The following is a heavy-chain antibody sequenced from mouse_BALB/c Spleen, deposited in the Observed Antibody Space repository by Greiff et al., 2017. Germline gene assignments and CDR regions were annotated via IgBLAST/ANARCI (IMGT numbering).Heavy chain of an antibody. CDR3: ARARGNYFFDY. D-gene: IGHD2-1*01. Sequence: EVMLVESGGGLVKPGGSLKLSCAASGFTFSSYAMSWVRQTPEKRLEWVASISSGGSTYYPDSVKGRFTISRDNARNILYLQMSSLRSEDTAMYYCARARGNYFFDYWGQGTTLTVSS. V-gene: IGHV5-6-5*01. CDR2: ISSGGST. CDR1: GFTFSSYA. J-gene: IGHJ2*01.